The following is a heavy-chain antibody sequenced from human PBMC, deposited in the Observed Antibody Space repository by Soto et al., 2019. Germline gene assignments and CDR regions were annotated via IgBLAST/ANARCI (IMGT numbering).Heavy chain of an antibody. V-gene: IGHV1-3*01. D-gene: IGHD3-22*01. J-gene: IGHJ3*02. CDR1: GYTFTSYA. CDR2: INAGNGNT. CDR3: ARGSITMIVVGPDAFDI. Sequence: ASVKVSCKASGYTFTSYAIDWVRQAPGQRLEWMGWINAGNGNTKYSQKFQGRVTITRDTSASTAYMELSSLRSEDTAVYYCARGSITMIVVGPDAFDIWGQGTMVTVSS.